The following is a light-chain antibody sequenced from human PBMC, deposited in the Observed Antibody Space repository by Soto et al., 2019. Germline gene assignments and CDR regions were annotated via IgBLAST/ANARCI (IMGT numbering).Light chain of an antibody. CDR2: GAS. CDR1: QSVSSN. V-gene: IGKV3-15*01. J-gene: IGKJ1*01. Sequence: EIVMTQSPATLSVSPGERATLSCRASQSVSSNLAWYQQKPGQAPRLLIYGASTRATGTPARFSGSGSGTEFTLTISSLQSEDFAVCYCQQYNNWPPAFGQGTKV. CDR3: QQYNNWPPA.